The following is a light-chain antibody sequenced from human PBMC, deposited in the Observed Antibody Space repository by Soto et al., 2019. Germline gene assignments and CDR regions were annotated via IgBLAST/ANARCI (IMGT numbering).Light chain of an antibody. CDR2: GAS. CDR1: QSVSSSY. J-gene: IGKJ1*01. V-gene: IGKV3-20*01. CDR3: QQYGSSPWT. Sequence: IGLTQSPGTLSLSPGERATLSCRASQSVSSSYLAWYQQKPGQAPRLLIYGASSRATGIPDRFSGSGSGTDFTLTISRLEPEDFAVYYCQQYGSSPWTFGQGTNEEI.